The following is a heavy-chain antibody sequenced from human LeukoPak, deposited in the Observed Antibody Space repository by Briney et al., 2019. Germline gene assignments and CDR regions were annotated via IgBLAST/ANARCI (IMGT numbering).Heavy chain of an antibody. CDR2: IYTCGST. J-gene: IGHJ4*02. D-gene: IGHD6-13*01. CDR1: GGSISSYY. Sequence: SETLSLTCTVSGGSISSYYWSWIRQPAGKGLEWIGRIYTCGSTNYNPSLKSRVTISVDTSKNQFSLKLSSVTAADTAVYYCARVQGYRKGSRRFYFDYWGQGTLVTVSS. V-gene: IGHV4-4*07. CDR3: ARVQGYRKGSRRFYFDY.